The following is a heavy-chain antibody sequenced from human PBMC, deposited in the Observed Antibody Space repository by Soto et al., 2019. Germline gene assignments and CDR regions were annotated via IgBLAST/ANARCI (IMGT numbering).Heavy chain of an antibody. J-gene: IGHJ2*01. D-gene: IGHD2-21*01. CDR2: VDPSRGSA. CDR1: GYTFINYF. Sequence: ASVKVSCKASGYTFINYFIHWVRQAPGQRLEWIGSVDPSRGSADYAQKFQGRVIMTTDVSTRTVFMDLSSLTSEDTAVYYCARAVIGNTVDLWG. V-gene: IGHV1-46*01. CDR3: ARAVIGNTVDL.